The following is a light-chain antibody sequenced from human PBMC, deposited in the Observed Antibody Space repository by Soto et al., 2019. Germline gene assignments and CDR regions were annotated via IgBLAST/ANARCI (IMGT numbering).Light chain of an antibody. CDR1: HVIDRS. J-gene: IGKJ1*01. Sequence: LLRRAPSFPSSSVPDRVTVNCQGSHVIDRSFGWYQQKPGEAAKLLIYSASSLQRGVPSRLSGSGSVTEFPLTISSMHPDEFADYYCQQYKSDTWTFGQGTKVDI. CDR2: SAS. V-gene: IGKV1-9*01. CDR3: QQYKSDTWT.